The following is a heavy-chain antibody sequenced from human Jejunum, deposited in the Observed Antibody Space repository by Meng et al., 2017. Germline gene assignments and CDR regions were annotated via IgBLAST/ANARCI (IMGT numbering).Heavy chain of an antibody. CDR1: GFTFSIYW. V-gene: IGHV3-74*01. CDR3: ARGPPTSTYAYCGGECSGFDY. D-gene: IGHD2-21*01. J-gene: IGHJ4*02. Sequence: GESLKISCAASGFTFSIYWLHWVRQGPGEGLVWVSRISSDGSDASYADSVKGRFTISRDNAKNTLYLQMNSLRAEDTAVYYCARGPPTSTYAYCGGECSGFDYWGQGSLVTVSS. CDR2: ISSDGSDA.